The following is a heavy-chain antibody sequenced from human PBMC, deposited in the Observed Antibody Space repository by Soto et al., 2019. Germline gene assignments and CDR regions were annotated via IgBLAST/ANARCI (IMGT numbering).Heavy chain of an antibody. CDR2: IGPSDSYT. CDR1: GYTVTNYW. D-gene: IGHD3-9*01. J-gene: IGHJ6*02. CDR3: ARYSRGRGKRYYDIWTGYGMDV. V-gene: IGHV5-10-1*01. Sequence: PGEPLKISRFAAGYTVTNYWVGRVRQTPGKGLEWMGGIGPSDSYTNYSPSFQGHVTISADKTISTAYLQRSSLKASDTAMYYCARYSRGRGKRYYDIWTGYGMDVWGQGTTVTVSS.